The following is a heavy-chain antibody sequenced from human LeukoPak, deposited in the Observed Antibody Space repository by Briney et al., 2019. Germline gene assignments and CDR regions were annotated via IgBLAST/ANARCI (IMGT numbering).Heavy chain of an antibody. CDR1: GGTFSSYA. CDR2: INTNTGNP. J-gene: IGHJ5*02. Sequence: ASVKVSCKASGGTFSSYAMNWVRQAPGQGLEWMGWINTNTGNPTYAQGFTGRFVFSLDTSVSTAYLQISSLKAEDTAVYYCARDLGALLWFGESYNWFDPWGQGTLVTVSS. CDR3: ARDLGALLWFGESYNWFDP. V-gene: IGHV7-4-1*02. D-gene: IGHD3-10*01.